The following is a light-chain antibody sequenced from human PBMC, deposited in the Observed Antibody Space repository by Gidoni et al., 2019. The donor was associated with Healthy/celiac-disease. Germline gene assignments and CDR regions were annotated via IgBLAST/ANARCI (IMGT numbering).Light chain of an antibody. V-gene: IGKV3-11*01. CDR1: QSVSSY. CDR3: QQRSNWPPGYT. CDR2: DAS. Sequence: EIVLTQSPDTHSLSPGERATLSCRASQSVSSYLAWYKQKPGQAPRLLIYDASNRATGIQARFSGSGSGTDFTLTISSLEPEDFAVYYCQQRSNWPPGYTFXXXTKLEIK. J-gene: IGKJ2*01.